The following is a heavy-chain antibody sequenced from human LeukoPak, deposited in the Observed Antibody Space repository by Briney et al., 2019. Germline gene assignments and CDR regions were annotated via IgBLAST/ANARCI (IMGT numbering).Heavy chain of an antibody. CDR3: ARKQWLNS. V-gene: IGHV3-48*01. Sequence: AGGSLRLSCAASGFTFSSYSMNWVRQAPGKGLEWVSYISSSSSTIYYADSVKGRFTISRDNAKNSLYLQMNSLRAEDTAVYYCARKQWLNSWGQGTRVIVSS. CDR2: ISSSSSTI. D-gene: IGHD6-19*01. CDR1: GFTFSSYS. J-gene: IGHJ5*02.